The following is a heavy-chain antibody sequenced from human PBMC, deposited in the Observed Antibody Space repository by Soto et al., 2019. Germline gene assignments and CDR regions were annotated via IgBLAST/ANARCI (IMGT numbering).Heavy chain of an antibody. D-gene: IGHD3-22*01. Sequence: ASVKVSCKASGYTFTSYYMHWVRQAPGQGLEWMGIINPSGGSTSYAQKFQGRVTMTRDTSTSTVYIELSSLRSEDTAVYYCARLGYYDSSGYYVFDYWGQGTLVTVSS. CDR1: GYTFTSYY. J-gene: IGHJ4*02. CDR2: INPSGGST. CDR3: ARLGYYDSSGYYVFDY. V-gene: IGHV1-46*01.